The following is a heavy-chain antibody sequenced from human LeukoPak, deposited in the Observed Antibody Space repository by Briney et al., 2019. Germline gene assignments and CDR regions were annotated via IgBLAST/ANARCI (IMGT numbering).Heavy chain of an antibody. CDR1: GFTFSSYA. V-gene: IGHV3-30-3*01. J-gene: IGHJ2*01. D-gene: IGHD2-15*01. CDR2: ISYDGSNK. CDR3: AREAPSGGFWYFDL. Sequence: GGSLRLSCAASGFTFSSYAMHWVRQAPGKGLEWVAVISYDGSNKYYADSVKGRFTISRDNSKNTLYLQMNSLRAEDTAVYYCAREAPSGGFWYFDLWGRGTLVTVSS.